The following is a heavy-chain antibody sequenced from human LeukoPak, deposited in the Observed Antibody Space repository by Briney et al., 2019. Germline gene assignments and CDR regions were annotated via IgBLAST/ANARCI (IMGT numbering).Heavy chain of an antibody. CDR1: GGSISSGSYY. V-gene: IGHV4-30-4*07. Sequence: SQTLSLTCTVSGGSISSGSYYWSWIRQPPGKGLEWIGYIYYSGTTYYNPSLKSRVTISVDTSKNQFSLKLSSVTAADTAVYYCARWTSLGYCSGGSCPGPHYYYYMDVWGKGTTVTVSS. CDR3: ARWTSLGYCSGGSCPGPHYYYYMDV. CDR2: IYYSGTT. J-gene: IGHJ6*03. D-gene: IGHD2-15*01.